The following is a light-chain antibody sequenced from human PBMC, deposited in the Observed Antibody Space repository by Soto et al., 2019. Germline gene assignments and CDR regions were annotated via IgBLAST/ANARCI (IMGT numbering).Light chain of an antibody. V-gene: IGLV2-14*01. J-gene: IGLJ1*01. Sequence: QSVLTQPASVSGSPGQSITISCTGTSSDVGGYNYVSWYQQHPGKAPKLMIYEVTNRPSGISYRFSGSKSGNTASLTISGLQAEDEADYYCCSYAGSSYYVFGSGTKVTVL. CDR2: EVT. CDR3: CSYAGSSYYV. CDR1: SSDVGGYNY.